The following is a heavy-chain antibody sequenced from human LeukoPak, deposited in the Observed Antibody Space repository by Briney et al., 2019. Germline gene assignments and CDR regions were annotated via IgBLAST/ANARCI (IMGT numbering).Heavy chain of an antibody. Sequence: PSETLSLTCAVSGYSISSGYYWGWIRQPPGKGLEGIGSIYQSGSTYYNRSLKSRVTISVDTSKNQFSLKLSSVTAADTAVYYCARQYPGGIVAAYYFDYWGQGTLVTVSS. J-gene: IGHJ4*02. V-gene: IGHV4-38-2*01. CDR2: IYQSGST. CDR3: ARQYPGGIVAAYYFDY. CDR1: GYSISSGYY. D-gene: IGHD5-12*01.